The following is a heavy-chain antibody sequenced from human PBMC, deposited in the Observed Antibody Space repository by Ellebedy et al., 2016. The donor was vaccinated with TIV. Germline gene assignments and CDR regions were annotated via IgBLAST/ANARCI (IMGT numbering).Heavy chain of an antibody. D-gene: IGHD5-18*01. CDR2: ISSSSSYI. V-gene: IGHV3-21*01. Sequence: GGSLRLSXAASGFTFSSYSMNWVRQAPGKGLEWVSSISSSSSYIYYADSVKGRFTISRDNAKNSLYLQMNSLRAEDTAVYYCARDHHVDTAMVTPYYYGMDVWGQGTTVTVSS. CDR3: ARDHHVDTAMVTPYYYGMDV. CDR1: GFTFSSYS. J-gene: IGHJ6*02.